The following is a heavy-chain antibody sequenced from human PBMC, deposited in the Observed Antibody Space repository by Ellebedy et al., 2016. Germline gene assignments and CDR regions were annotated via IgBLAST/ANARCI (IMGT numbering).Heavy chain of an antibody. D-gene: IGHD5-12*01. CDR3: ARGSGGYGR. V-gene: IGHV4-34*01. CDR1: GGPFSGYY. CDR2: INHSGST. Sequence: SETLSLTCAVYGGPFSGYYWSWIRQPPGKGLEWIGEINHSGSTNYNPSLKSRVTISVDTSKNQFSLKLSSVTAADTAVYYCARGSGGYGRWGQGTLVTVSS. J-gene: IGHJ4*02.